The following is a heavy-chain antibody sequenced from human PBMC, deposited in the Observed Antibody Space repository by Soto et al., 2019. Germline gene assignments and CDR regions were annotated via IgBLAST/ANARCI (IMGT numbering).Heavy chain of an antibody. CDR1: GYTFTGYY. J-gene: IGHJ3*02. D-gene: IGHD1-7*01. CDR3: ARVRGSGTTVDAFDI. Sequence: ASVKVSCKASGYTFTGYYMHWVRKAPGQGLEWMGWINPNSGGTNYAQKFQGWVTMTRDTSISTAYMELSRLRSDDTAVYYCARVRGSGTTVDAFDIWGQGTMVTVSS. CDR2: INPNSGGT. V-gene: IGHV1-2*04.